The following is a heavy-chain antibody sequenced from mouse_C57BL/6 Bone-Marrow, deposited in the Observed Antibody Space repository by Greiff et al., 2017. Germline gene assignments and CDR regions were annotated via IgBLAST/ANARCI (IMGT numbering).Heavy chain of an antibody. J-gene: IGHJ2*01. V-gene: IGHV1-63*01. CDR2: IYPGGGYT. CDR3: ARSKGFDY. Sequence: VKVVESGAELVRPGTSVKMSCKASGYTFTNYWIGWAKQRPGHGLEWIGDIYPGGGYTNYNEKFKGKATLTADKSSSTAYMQFSSLTSEDASIYYCARSKGFDYWGQGTTLTVSS. CDR1: GYTFTNYW.